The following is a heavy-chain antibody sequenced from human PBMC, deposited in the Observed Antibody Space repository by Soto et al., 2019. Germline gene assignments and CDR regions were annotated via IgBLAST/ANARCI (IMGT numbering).Heavy chain of an antibody. CDR1: GYTFTKYD. J-gene: IGHJ2*01. V-gene: IGHV1-8*01. CDR3: ARGEPPLDYDGVYWYLDL. CDR2: MNPNSGNT. D-gene: IGHD4-17*01. Sequence: QVQLVQSGAEVKKPGASVKVSCKASGYTFTKYDINWVRQATGQGLEWMGRMNPNSGNTDYAQKFQGRVTMTRNTSISTAYMELSSLRSEDTAVYYCARGEPPLDYDGVYWYLDLWGRGTLVTVSS.